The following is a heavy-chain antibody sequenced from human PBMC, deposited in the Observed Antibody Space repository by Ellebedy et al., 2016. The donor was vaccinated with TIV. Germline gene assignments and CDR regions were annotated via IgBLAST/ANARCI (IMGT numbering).Heavy chain of an antibody. CDR3: AIVSRDFDY. Sequence: MPSETLSLTCTVSGASISGYYWGWLRQPPGKTLEWIGYLYYSGSTNYTPSIKSRVTISVDTSKNQFYLNLSSVPAPDTAVYYCAIVSRDFDYWGQGILVPVSS. CDR1: GASISGYY. J-gene: IGHJ4*02. V-gene: IGHV4-59*01. CDR2: LYYSGST.